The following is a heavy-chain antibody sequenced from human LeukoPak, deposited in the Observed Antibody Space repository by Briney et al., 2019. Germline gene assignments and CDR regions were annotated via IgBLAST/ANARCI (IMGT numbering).Heavy chain of an antibody. CDR3: ARAVTGTSLVDF. CDR2: ISYTGST. CDR1: GGCIGGDH. D-gene: IGHD6-19*01. Sequence: SETLSLTCTISGGCIGGDHWSWLRQAPGEGLEWTGYISYTGSTSYKPTLRSRVTISLNTPENQFSLRLTSVTAADTAVYYCARAVTGTSLVDFWGQGTLVAVSS. V-gene: IGHV4-59*08. J-gene: IGHJ4*02.